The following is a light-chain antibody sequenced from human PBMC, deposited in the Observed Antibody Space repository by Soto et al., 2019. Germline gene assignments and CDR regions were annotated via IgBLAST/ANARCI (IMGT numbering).Light chain of an antibody. V-gene: IGKV1-5*03. Sequence: DIQMTQSPSTLSASVGDRVTITCRASQSISSWLAWYQQKPGKAPKLLIYKASSLEGGVPSRFTGSGSGTEFTLTISSLQPDDFVTYYCQQYNSYWTFGQGTKVEIK. CDR3: QQYNSYWT. CDR1: QSISSW. J-gene: IGKJ1*01. CDR2: KAS.